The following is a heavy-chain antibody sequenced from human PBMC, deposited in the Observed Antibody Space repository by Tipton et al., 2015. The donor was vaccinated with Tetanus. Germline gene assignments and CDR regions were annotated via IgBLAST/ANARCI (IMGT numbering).Heavy chain of an antibody. CDR1: GGSISSDAHY. CDR3: AGVTVQRTELYFDH. J-gene: IGHJ4*02. Sequence: TLSLTCTVSGGSISSDAHYWSWIRQAPGKGLEWLGYISHSGTTNYNPSLMSRVTLSLDTARGQFSLKLTSVTAADAAVYFCAGVTVQRTELYFDHWGQGTLVTVSS. D-gene: IGHD2/OR15-2a*01. CDR2: ISHSGTT. V-gene: IGHV4-30-4*01.